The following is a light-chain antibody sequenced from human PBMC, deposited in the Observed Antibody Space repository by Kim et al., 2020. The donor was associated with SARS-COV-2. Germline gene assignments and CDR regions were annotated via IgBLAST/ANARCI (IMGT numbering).Light chain of an antibody. J-gene: IGLJ3*02. Sequence: ELTQPPSASGTPGQRVTISCSGSSSNIGTNTVTWYQQLPGTAPKLLMYDDNQRPSGVPDRLSGSRSGTSASLAISGLQSEDEADYFCATWDNRLIAWVFGGGTQLTVL. CDR3: ATWDNRLIAWV. CDR1: SSNIGTNT. CDR2: DDN. V-gene: IGLV1-44*01.